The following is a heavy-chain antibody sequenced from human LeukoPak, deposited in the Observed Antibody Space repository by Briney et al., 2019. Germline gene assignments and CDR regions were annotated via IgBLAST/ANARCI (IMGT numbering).Heavy chain of an antibody. D-gene: IGHD1-26*01. CDR2: ISYDGSNK. Sequence: GGSLRLSCAASGFTFSSYSMHWVRQAPGKGLEWVAVISYDGSNKYYADSVKGRFTISRDNSKNTLYLQMNSLRAEDTAVYYCARRAFGGSYFDDYWGQGTLVTVSS. CDR3: ARRAFGGSYFDDY. J-gene: IGHJ4*02. CDR1: GFTFSSYS. V-gene: IGHV3-30*19.